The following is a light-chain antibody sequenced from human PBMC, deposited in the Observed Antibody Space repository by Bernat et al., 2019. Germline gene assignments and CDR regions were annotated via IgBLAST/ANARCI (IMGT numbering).Light chain of an antibody. J-gene: IGKJ3*01. CDR1: QSISSW. CDR3: QQYNSYPFT. Sequence: DIQMTQSPSTLSASVGDRVTITYRASQSISSWLAWYQQKPGKAPKLLIYKASSLESGVPSRFSGSGSGTEFTLTISSLQPDDFATYYCQQYNSYPFTFSPGTKVDIK. CDR2: KAS. V-gene: IGKV1-5*03.